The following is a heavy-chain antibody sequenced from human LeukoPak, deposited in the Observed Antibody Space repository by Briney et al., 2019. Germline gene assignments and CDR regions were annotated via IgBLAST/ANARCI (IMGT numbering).Heavy chain of an antibody. Sequence: GGSLRLSCAASGFTFSSYWMSWVRQAPGKGREGVANIKQEGSEKYYVDSVKGRFTISRDNAKNSLYLQMNSLRAEDTAVYYCARKSMAPVRYWGQGTLVTVSS. CDR1: GFTFSSYW. CDR3: ARKSMAPVRY. CDR2: IKQEGSEK. D-gene: IGHD2/OR15-2a*01. J-gene: IGHJ4*02. V-gene: IGHV3-7*01.